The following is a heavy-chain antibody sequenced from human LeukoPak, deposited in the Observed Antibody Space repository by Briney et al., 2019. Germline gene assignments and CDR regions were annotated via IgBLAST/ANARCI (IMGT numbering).Heavy chain of an antibody. Sequence: ASXKVSCKASGYTFTSYDINWVRQATGQGLEWMGWMNPNSGNTGYAQKFQGRVTITRNTSISTAYMELSSLRSEDTAVYYCARDSGVSGTDYYYMDVWGKGTTVTVSS. CDR3: ARDSGVSGTDYYYMDV. CDR1: GYTFTSYD. V-gene: IGHV1-8*03. J-gene: IGHJ6*03. D-gene: IGHD5/OR15-5a*01. CDR2: MNPNSGNT.